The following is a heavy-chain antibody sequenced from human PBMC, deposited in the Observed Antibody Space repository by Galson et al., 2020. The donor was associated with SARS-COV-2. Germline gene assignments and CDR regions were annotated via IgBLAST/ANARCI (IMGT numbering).Heavy chain of an antibody. V-gene: IGHV4-61*02. CDR2: IHTSGST. CDR3: ARYSGASSGMDV. D-gene: IGHD1-26*01. CDR1: GGSITSGSYS. Sequence: SETLSLTCTVSGGSITSGSYSWTWIRQTAGQGLEWLRRIHTSGSTNYNPSLKSRVTISLDTSKNQFPLKLSSVTAADTAIYYCARYSGASSGMDVWGQGTTVTVSS. J-gene: IGHJ6*02.